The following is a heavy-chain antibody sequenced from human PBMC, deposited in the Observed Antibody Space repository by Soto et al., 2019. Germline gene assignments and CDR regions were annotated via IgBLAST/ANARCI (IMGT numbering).Heavy chain of an antibody. V-gene: IGHV1-46*01. CDR1: GYTFTSLH. CDR3: AREALHYYNGMDV. Sequence: QVQLEQSGAEVKKPGASVKVSCKASGYTFTSLHMHWVRQAPGQGLEWLGVINPTTNRATYSQNFQGRVTMTRDTSTSTVYMELNSLRSEDTAVYYCAREALHYYNGMDVWGQGTPVTVSS. J-gene: IGHJ6*01. CDR2: INPTTNRA.